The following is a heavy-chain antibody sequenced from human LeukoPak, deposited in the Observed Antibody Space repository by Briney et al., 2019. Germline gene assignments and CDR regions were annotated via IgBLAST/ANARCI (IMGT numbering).Heavy chain of an antibody. J-gene: IGHJ4*02. D-gene: IGHD4-17*01. Sequence: SETLSLTCTVSGGSISSGGYYWSWIRQHPGKGLEWIGYIYYSGSTNYNPSLKSRVTISVDTSKNQFSLKLSSVTAADTAVYYCARGDYGDYEQTYYFDYWGQGTLVSVSS. CDR3: ARGDYGDYEQTYYFDY. V-gene: IGHV4-61*08. CDR1: GGSISSGGYY. CDR2: IYYSGST.